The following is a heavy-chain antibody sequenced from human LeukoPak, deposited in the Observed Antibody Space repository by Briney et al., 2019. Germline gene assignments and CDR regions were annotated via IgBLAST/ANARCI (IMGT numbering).Heavy chain of an antibody. CDR1: GFTLSTNA. J-gene: IGHJ4*02. CDR2: ISGSGAST. Sequence: TGGSLRLSCLTPGFTLSTNAMSWVRQAPGKGLEWISGISGSGASTYYADSVKGRFTISRDDSRNTLYLQMNSLRGDDTAVYYCAKDVGKWESLHFFDYWGQGTPVTVSS. CDR3: AKDVGKWESLHFFDY. D-gene: IGHD1-26*01. V-gene: IGHV3-23*01.